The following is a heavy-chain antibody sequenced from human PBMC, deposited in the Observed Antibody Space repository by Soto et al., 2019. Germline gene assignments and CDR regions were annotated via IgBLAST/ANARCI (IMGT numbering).Heavy chain of an antibody. CDR2: LYYDGSNK. V-gene: IGHV3-33*01. Sequence: QVQLVESGGGVVQPGRSLRLSCAASGFTFGNYVMHWVRQAPGKGLEWVAVLYYDGSNKYYADSVKGRFTISRDNSKDTLYLQMNSLRAEDTAVYYCARDRIVRSIIWAFNVWGQGTVVTVSS. J-gene: IGHJ3*01. D-gene: IGHD3-16*01. CDR1: GFTFGNYV. CDR3: ARDRIVRSIIWAFNV.